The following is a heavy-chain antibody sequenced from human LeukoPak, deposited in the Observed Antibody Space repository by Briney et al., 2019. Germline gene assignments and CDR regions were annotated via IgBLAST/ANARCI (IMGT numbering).Heavy chain of an antibody. CDR2: MNPNSGNT. V-gene: IGHV1-8*01. Sequence: ASVKVSCKASGYTFTSYDINWVRQATGHGLEWMGWMNPNSGNTGYAQKFQGRVTMTRNTSIRTAYMELSSLRSEDTAVYYCARRASSGWYYYYGMDVWGQGTTVTVSS. CDR1: GYTFTSYD. D-gene: IGHD6-19*01. CDR3: ARRASSGWYYYYGMDV. J-gene: IGHJ6*02.